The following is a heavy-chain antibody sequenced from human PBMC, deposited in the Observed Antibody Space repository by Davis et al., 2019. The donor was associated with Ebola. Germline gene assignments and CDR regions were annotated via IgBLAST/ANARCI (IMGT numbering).Heavy chain of an antibody. Sequence: GESLKISCAASGFTFSSYWMHWVRQAPGKGLVWVSRINSDGSSTSYADSAKGRFTISRDNAKNTLYLQMNSLRAEDTAVYYCARGFGELLLGYWGQGTLVTVSS. D-gene: IGHD3-10*01. CDR2: INSDGSST. CDR3: ARGFGELLLGY. V-gene: IGHV3-74*01. CDR1: GFTFSSYW. J-gene: IGHJ4*02.